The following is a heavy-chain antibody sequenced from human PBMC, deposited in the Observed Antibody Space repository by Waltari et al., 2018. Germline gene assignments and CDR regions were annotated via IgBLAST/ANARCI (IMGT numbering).Heavy chain of an antibody. CDR2: IYYSGST. J-gene: IGHJ5*02. V-gene: IGHV4-59*01. CDR3: ARSMYSSPPGWFDP. Sequence: QVQLQESGPGLVKPSETLSLTCTVSGGSLSSYYWSWIRQPPGKGLEWIGYIYYSGSTNYNPSLKSGVTISVDTSKNQFSLKLSSVTAADTAVYYCARSMYSSPPGWFDPWGQGTLVTVSS. CDR1: GGSLSSYY. D-gene: IGHD6-13*01.